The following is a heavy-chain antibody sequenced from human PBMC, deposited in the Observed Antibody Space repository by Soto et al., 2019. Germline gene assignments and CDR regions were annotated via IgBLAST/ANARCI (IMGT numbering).Heavy chain of an antibody. CDR1: GYIFTSYY. V-gene: IGHV1-46*03. CDR3: SRVDPGETSPFDH. J-gene: IGHJ4*02. D-gene: IGHD3-10*01. Sequence: QVELVQSGAEVKKPGASVKVSCKASGYIFTSYYLHWVRQAPGQGLEWMGWINPFDGSRMFAQSWPGRGPXTXDXXTSTVYLELSGLRSDDTAVYYCSRVDPGETSPFDHWGQGTLVTVSS. CDR2: INPFDGSR.